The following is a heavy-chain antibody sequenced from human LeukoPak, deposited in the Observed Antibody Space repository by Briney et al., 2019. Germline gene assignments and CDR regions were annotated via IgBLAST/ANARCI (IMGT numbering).Heavy chain of an antibody. CDR3: ARVYGSGSYYNDY. Sequence: PETLSLTCAVYGGSFSGYYWSWIRQPPGKGLEWIGEINHSGSTNYNPSLKSRVTISVDTSKNQFSLKLSSVTAADTAVYYCARVYGSGSYYNDYWGQGTLVTVSS. CDR1: GGSFSGYY. D-gene: IGHD3-10*01. CDR2: INHSGST. V-gene: IGHV4-34*01. J-gene: IGHJ4*02.